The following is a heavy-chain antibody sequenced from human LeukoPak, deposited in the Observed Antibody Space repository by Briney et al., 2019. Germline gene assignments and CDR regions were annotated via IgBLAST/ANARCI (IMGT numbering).Heavy chain of an antibody. Sequence: SETLSLTCTVSGGSISSYYWSWIRQPPGKGLEWIGYIYYSGSTNYNPSLKSRVTISVDTSKNQFSLKLSSVTAADTAVYYCARGPGSNYYYYGMDVWGQGTTVTVSS. V-gene: IGHV4-59*01. J-gene: IGHJ6*02. CDR2: IYYSGST. CDR1: GGSISSYY. D-gene: IGHD3-10*01. CDR3: ARGPGSNYYYYGMDV.